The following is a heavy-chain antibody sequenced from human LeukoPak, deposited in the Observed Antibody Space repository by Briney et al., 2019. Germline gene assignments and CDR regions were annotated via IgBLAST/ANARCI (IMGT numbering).Heavy chain of an antibody. CDR3: AKGKYSSGGVPDY. CDR1: EFTFSGHA. V-gene: IGHV3-23*01. Sequence: PGGSLRLSCVASEFTFSGHAMNWVRQAPGKGLEWVSSISGGGESTYYADSVKGRFTVSRDNSKNTLYLQINSLRGEDAAVYYCAKGKYSSGGVPDYWGQGTLVTVSS. J-gene: IGHJ4*02. D-gene: IGHD6-19*01. CDR2: ISGGGEST.